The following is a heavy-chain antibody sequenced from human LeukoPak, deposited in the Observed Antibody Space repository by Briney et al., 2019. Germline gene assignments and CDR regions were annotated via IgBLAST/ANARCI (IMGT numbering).Heavy chain of an antibody. J-gene: IGHJ4*02. CDR3: ARQRFDSTASPCDN. D-gene: IGHD3-22*01. CDR2: INSNSGTI. V-gene: IGHV3-48*02. Sequence: GGSLRLSCAASGFTFSTYSMNWVRQAPGQWLEWVSYINSNSGTIYYADSVKGRFAISRDNGKNSLYLQMNNLRDEDTAVYYCARQRFDSTASPCDNWGQGTLVTVSS. CDR1: GFTFSTYS.